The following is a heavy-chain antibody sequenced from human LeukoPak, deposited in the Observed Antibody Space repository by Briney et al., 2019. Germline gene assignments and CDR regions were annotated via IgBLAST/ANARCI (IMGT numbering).Heavy chain of an antibody. CDR2: IYYSGST. J-gene: IGHJ3*02. CDR1: GGSISSYY. CDR3: ARDGRRVDAFDI. V-gene: IGHV4-59*12. Sequence: SETLSLTCTVSGGSISSYYWSWIRQPPGKGLEWIGYIYYSGSTNYNPSLKSRVTISVDTSKNQFSLKLSSVTAADTAVYYCARDGRRVDAFDIWGQGTMVTVSS. D-gene: IGHD6-25*01.